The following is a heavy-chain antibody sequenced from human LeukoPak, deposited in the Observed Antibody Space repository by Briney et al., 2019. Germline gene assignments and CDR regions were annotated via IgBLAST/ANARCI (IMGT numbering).Heavy chain of an antibody. Sequence: ASVKVSCKASGYTFTGYYMHWVRQAPGQGLEWMGWINPNSGGTNYAQKFQGRVTMTRDTFISTAYMELSRLRSDDTAVYYRARVVVGATSSEDYFDYWGQGTLVTVSS. J-gene: IGHJ4*02. CDR1: GYTFTGYY. D-gene: IGHD1-26*01. V-gene: IGHV1-2*02. CDR3: ARVVVGATSSEDYFDY. CDR2: INPNSGGT.